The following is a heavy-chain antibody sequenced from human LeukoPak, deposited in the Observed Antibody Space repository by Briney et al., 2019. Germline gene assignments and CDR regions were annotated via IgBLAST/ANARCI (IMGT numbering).Heavy chain of an antibody. V-gene: IGHV3-23*01. CDR3: ATRGLYYYYMDV. J-gene: IGHJ6*03. D-gene: IGHD3-10*01. CDR1: GFTFSSYA. CDR2: ISGSGGST. Sequence: GGSLRLSCAASGFTFSSYAMSWVRQAPGKGLEWVSAISGSGGSTYYADSVKGRFTIPRDNSKNTLYLQMNSLRAEDTAVYYCATRGLYYYYMDVWGKGTTVTVSS.